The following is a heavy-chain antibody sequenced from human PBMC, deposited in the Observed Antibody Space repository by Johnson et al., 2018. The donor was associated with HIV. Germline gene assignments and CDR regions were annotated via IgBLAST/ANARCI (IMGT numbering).Heavy chain of an antibody. J-gene: IGHJ3*02. Sequence: QMQLVESGGGVVQPGRSLRLSCAASGFTFSSYAMHWVRQAPGKGLEWVAVISYDGSNKYYADSVRGRFTISRDNSKNTLYLQMTSLRAEDTALYYCARGRGGDPIAFDIWGQGTMVTVSS. CDR2: ISYDGSNK. CDR3: ARGRGGDPIAFDI. D-gene: IGHD3-16*01. CDR1: GFTFSSYA. V-gene: IGHV3-30-3*01.